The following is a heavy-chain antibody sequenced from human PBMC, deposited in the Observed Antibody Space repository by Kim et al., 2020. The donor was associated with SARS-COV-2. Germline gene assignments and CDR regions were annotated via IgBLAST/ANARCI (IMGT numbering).Heavy chain of an antibody. D-gene: IGHD2-2*01. J-gene: IGHJ6*03. CDR1: GFTFSSYA. CDR2: ISYDGSNK. V-gene: IGHV3-30-3*01. CDR3: ARGPNCSSTSCYFYYYYYMDV. Sequence: GGSLRLSCAASGFTFSSYAMHWVRQAPGKGLEWVAVISYDGSNKYYADSVKGRFTISRDNSKNTLYLQMNSLRAEDTAVYYCARGPNCSSTSCYFYYYYYMDVWGKGTTVTVSS.